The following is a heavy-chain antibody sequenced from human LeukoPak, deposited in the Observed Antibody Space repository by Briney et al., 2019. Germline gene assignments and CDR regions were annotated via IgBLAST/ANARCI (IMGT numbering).Heavy chain of an antibody. CDR3: AGAYYYGSGIGY. CDR2: VYYSGTT. CDR1: GFTVSSNS. V-gene: IGHV4-59*02. Sequence: GSLRLSCTVSGFTVSSNSMSWVRQAPGKGLEWIGYVYYSGTTNYNPSLKSRVIMSLDTSKNQFSLKLSSMTAADTAVYYCAGAYYYGSGIGYWGQGTLVTVSS. D-gene: IGHD3-10*01. J-gene: IGHJ4*02.